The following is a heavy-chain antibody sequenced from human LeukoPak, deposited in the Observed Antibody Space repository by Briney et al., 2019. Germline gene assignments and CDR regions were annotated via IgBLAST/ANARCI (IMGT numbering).Heavy chain of an antibody. CDR1: GGSIDIYY. CDR3: ARESSGTYYNPLGYMDV. CDR2: IFASGIT. J-gene: IGHJ6*03. Sequence: ETLPLTCTVSGGSIDIYYWNWIRQPAGKGLEWIGRIFASGITNYNPSLKSRVTMSVDTSKNQFSLNLSSVTAADTAVYYCARESSGTYYNPLGYMDVWGKGTTVTVSS. D-gene: IGHD3-10*01. V-gene: IGHV4-4*07.